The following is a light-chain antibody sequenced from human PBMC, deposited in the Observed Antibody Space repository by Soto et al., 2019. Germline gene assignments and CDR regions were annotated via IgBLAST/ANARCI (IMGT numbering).Light chain of an antibody. CDR3: HQEKQWPVA. V-gene: IGKV3-15*01. Sequence: VMTQSPTTLSVSPGERATLSCRASHSVGSNLAWYQQNPGQAPRLLLYGASTRATGVPARFSGSGSATQFTLTISSLQSEDFGFYYCHQEKQWPVAFGGGTKVETK. J-gene: IGKJ4*01. CDR2: GAS. CDR1: HSVGSN.